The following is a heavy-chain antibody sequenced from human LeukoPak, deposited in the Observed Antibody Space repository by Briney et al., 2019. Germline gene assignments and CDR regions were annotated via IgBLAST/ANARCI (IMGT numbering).Heavy chain of an antibody. CDR1: GYSFTSYW. J-gene: IGHJ4*02. D-gene: IGHD5-24*01. CDR3: ARLIVEMVTISLIDY. Sequence: GESLKISCKGSGYSFTSYWIGWVRQMPGKGLEWMGIIYPGDSDTRYSPSFQGQVTISADKSISTAYLQWSSLKASDTAMYYCARLIVEMVTISLIDYWGQGTLVTVSS. V-gene: IGHV5-51*01. CDR2: IYPGDSDT.